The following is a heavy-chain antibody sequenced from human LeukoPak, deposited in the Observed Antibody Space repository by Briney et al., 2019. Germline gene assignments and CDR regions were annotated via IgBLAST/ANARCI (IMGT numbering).Heavy chain of an antibody. D-gene: IGHD3-16*01. CDR2: FYYNGVT. J-gene: IGHJ5*02. CDR1: GFTFSSYSMN. V-gene: IGHV4-59*04. CDR3: VRRNYVSGRIDP. Sequence: PGGSLRLSCAASGFTFSSYSMNWVRQAPGKGLEWIGDFYYNGVTSYSPSLKSRVTISVDTSRNQFSLNLTSVTAADTAVYYCVRRNYVSGRIDPWGQGTLVTVSS.